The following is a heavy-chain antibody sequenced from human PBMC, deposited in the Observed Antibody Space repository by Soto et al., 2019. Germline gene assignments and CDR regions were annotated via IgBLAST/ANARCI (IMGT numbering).Heavy chain of an antibody. J-gene: IGHJ4*02. D-gene: IGHD6-13*01. CDR1: GFTFSEFA. CDR2: IRSETYGGST. V-gene: IGHV3-49*04. Sequence: GGSLRLSCSASGFTFSEFAVTWVRQAPGKGLEWVGVIRSETYGGSTVLAASVKGRFAISRDDSKSIAYLQMNSLRTEDTAVYYCTRGRGTSGWYADYWGQGVLVTVSS. CDR3: TRGRGTSGWYADY.